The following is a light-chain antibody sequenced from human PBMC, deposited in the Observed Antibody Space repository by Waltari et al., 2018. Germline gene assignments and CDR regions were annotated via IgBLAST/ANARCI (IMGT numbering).Light chain of an antibody. CDR1: QSVSSSY. CDR3: QQYGSSPWT. CDR2: GAS. V-gene: IGKV3-20*01. Sequence: EIVLTQSPGTLSLSPGERATLSCRASQSVSSSYLAWYQQKPGQAPRLLIYGASSRDTGSPDRFSGSGSGTDFTLTISRLEPEDFAVYYCQQYGSSPWTFGQGTKVEIK. J-gene: IGKJ1*01.